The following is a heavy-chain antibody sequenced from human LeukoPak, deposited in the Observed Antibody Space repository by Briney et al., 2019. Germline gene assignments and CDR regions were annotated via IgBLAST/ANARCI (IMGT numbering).Heavy chain of an antibody. Sequence: PGGSLRLSCAASGFTFSSYWMSWVRQAPGKGLEWVANIKQDGSEKYYVDSVKGRFTISRDNAKNSLYLQMNSLGAEDTAVYYCAREGGGRQNWFDPWGQGTLVTVSS. CDR2: IKQDGSEK. CDR1: GFTFSSYW. CDR3: AREGGGRQNWFDP. D-gene: IGHD2-15*01. V-gene: IGHV3-7*01. J-gene: IGHJ5*02.